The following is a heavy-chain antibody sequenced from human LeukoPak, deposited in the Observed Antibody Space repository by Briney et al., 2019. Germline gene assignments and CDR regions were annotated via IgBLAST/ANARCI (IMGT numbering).Heavy chain of an antibody. V-gene: IGHV3-66*01. CDR1: GFTVSSNY. J-gene: IGHJ4*02. Sequence: GGSLRLSCAASGFTVSSNYMSWVRQAPGKGLEWGSVIYSGGSTYYADSVKGRFTISRDNSKNTLYLQMNSLRAEDTAVYYCARDLDSYGSYYFDYWGQGTLVTVSS. CDR3: ARDLDSYGSYYFDY. D-gene: IGHD5-18*01. CDR2: IYSGGST.